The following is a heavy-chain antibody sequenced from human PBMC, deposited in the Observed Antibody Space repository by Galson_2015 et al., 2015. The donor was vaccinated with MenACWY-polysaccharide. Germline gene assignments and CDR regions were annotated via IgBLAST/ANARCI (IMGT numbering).Heavy chain of an antibody. Sequence: LRLSCAASGFTFSTYSMTWVRQAPGKGLEWVSYINGGSSTIYYADSVKGRFTISRDNGKNSLYLQMNSLRDDDTAVYYCARDSGIAGAYDYWGQGTLVTVSS. V-gene: IGHV3-48*02. CDR2: INGGSSTI. CDR3: ARDSGIAGAYDY. J-gene: IGHJ4*02. CDR1: GFTFSTYS. D-gene: IGHD6-13*01.